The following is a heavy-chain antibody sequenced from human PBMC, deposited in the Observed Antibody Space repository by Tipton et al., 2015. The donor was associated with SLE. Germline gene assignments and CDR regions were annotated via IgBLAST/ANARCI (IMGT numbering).Heavy chain of an antibody. J-gene: IGHJ4*02. CDR3: ARKWGIAAASFDY. V-gene: IGHV3-48*03. CDR2: IGPSGGLK. Sequence: LEWVSSIGPSGGLKHYADSVKGRFTISRDNTQNSLYLEMNTLRAEDAAVYYCARKWGIAAASFDYWGQGTLVTVSS. D-gene: IGHD2-2*01.